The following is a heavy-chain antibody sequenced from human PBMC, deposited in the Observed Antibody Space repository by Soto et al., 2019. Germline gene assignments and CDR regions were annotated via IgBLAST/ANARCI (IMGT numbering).Heavy chain of an antibody. J-gene: IGHJ3*02. CDR3: XRDWNYYDSSGPDAFDI. D-gene: IGHD3-22*01. V-gene: IGHV4-61*01. Sequence: SETLSLTCTVSGGSVSSGSHYWSWIRQPPGKGLEWIGYIYYSGSTNYNPSLKSRVTISVDTSKNQFSLKLSSVTAADTAVYYCXRDWNYYDSSGPDAFDIWGQGTMVTVSS. CDR2: IYYSGST. CDR1: GGSVSSGSHY.